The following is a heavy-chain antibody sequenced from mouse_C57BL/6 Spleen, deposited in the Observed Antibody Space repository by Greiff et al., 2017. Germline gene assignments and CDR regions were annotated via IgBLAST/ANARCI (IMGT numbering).Heavy chain of an antibody. D-gene: IGHD2-2*01. V-gene: IGHV1-64*01. CDR3: ARGYGYDGAWFAY. CDR1: GYTFTSYW. Sequence: QVQLQQSGAELVKPGASVKLSCKASGYTFTSYWMHWVKQRPGQGLEWIGMIHPNSGSTNYNEKFKSKATLTVDKSSSTAYMQLSSLTSEDSAVYYCARGYGYDGAWFAYWGQGTLVTVSA. J-gene: IGHJ3*01. CDR2: IHPNSGST.